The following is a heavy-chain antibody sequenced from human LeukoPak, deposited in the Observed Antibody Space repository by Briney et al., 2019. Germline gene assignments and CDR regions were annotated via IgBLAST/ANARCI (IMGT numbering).Heavy chain of an antibody. Sequence: GGSLRLSCAASGFTFSDYYMSWIRQAPGKGLEWVSYISSSGSTIYYADSVKGRFTISRDNAKNSLYLQMNSLRAEDTAVYYCARDMEAFRSDDAFDIWGRGTMVTVSS. J-gene: IGHJ3*02. D-gene: IGHD3-10*01. CDR3: ARDMEAFRSDDAFDI. V-gene: IGHV3-11*01. CDR2: ISSSGSTI. CDR1: GFTFSDYY.